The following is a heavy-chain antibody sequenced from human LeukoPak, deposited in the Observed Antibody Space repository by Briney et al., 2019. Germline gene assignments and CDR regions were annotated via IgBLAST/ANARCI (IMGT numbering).Heavy chain of an antibody. Sequence: PGRSLRLSCAASGFTFSSYGMHWVRQAPGKGLEWVAVISYDGSNKYYADSVKGRFTISRDNSKNTLYLQMNSLRAEDTAVYYCAKLAAAGSGYFDYWGQGTLVTVSS. CDR2: ISYDGSNK. V-gene: IGHV3-30*18. CDR1: GFTFSSYG. J-gene: IGHJ4*02. CDR3: AKLAAAGSGYFDY. D-gene: IGHD6-13*01.